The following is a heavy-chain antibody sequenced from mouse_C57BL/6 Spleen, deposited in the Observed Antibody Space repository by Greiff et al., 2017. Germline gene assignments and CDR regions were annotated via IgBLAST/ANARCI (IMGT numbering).Heavy chain of an antibody. CDR1: GYTFTSYW. Sequence: QVQLQQPGAELVMPGASVKLSCKASGYTFTSYWMHWVKQRPGQGLEWIGEIDPSDSYTNYNQKFKGKSTLTVDKSSSTAYMQLSSLTSEDSAVYYCARGNDGPYAMDYGGQGTSVTVSS. CDR2: IDPSDSYT. V-gene: IGHV1-69*01. D-gene: IGHD2-3*01. J-gene: IGHJ4*01. CDR3: ARGNDGPYAMDY.